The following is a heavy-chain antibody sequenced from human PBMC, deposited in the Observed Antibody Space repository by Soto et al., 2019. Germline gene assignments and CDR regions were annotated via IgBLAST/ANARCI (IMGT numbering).Heavy chain of an antibody. CDR1: GGSCSGYY. V-gene: IGHV4-34*01. D-gene: IGHD6-19*01. J-gene: IGHJ6*02. CDR3: ARIISPSYSSAWYGVYYYYGMDV. CDR2: INHSGST. Sequence: QVQLQQWGAGLLKPSETLSLTCAVCGGSCSGYYWSWIRQPPGKGLEWIGEINHSGSTNYNPSLKRPAPLSVATSKNQFSLKLSSVTAADTAVYYRARIISPSYSSAWYGVYYYYGMDVCGQGTTVTVSS.